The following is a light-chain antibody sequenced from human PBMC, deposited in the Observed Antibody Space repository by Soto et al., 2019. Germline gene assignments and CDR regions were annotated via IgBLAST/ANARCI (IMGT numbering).Light chain of an antibody. CDR3: CSYAGSYTWV. V-gene: IGLV2-11*01. CDR2: DVT. CDR1: NSDVGAYKF. Sequence: QSALTXPRSVSGSPGQSVTISCTGSNSDVGAYKFASWLQHNPGEAPKVMIYDVTQRPSGVPDRFSGTKSGNTASLTISGLQAEDEADYYCCSYAGSYTWVFGSGTKVTVL. J-gene: IGLJ1*01.